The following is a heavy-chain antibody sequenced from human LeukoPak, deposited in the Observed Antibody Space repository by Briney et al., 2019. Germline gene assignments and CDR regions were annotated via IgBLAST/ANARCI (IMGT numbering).Heavy chain of an antibody. CDR1: GFTFSSNS. J-gene: IGHJ4*02. Sequence: GGSLRLSCAASGFTFSSNSMNWVRQAPGKGLEWVSYISSSGSTIYYADSVKGRFTISRDNAKNSLYLQMNSLRAEDTAVYYCARVRIAAARPFDYWGQGTLVTVSS. CDR2: ISSSGSTI. V-gene: IGHV3-48*04. D-gene: IGHD6-13*01. CDR3: ARVRIAAARPFDY.